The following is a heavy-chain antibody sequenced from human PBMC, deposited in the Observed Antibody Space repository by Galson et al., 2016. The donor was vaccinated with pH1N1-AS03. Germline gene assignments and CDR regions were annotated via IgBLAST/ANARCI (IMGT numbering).Heavy chain of an antibody. Sequence: SVKVSCKASGYSFPTYSFNWVRQAPGQGLEWLGWISAYSGDTHYARKFQGRVTLTTDTSTSTAYMELRSLTSYDTAVYYCARAHYNADYVPDFWGQGTLVTVSS. CDR2: ISAYSGDT. CDR1: GYSFPTYS. J-gene: IGHJ4*02. V-gene: IGHV1-18*04. D-gene: IGHD4-17*01. CDR3: ARAHYNADYVPDF.